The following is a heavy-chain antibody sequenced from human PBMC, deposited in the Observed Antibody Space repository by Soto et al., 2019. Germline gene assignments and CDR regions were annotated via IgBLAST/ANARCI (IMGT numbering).Heavy chain of an antibody. Sequence: PGGSLRLSCAASGSVFSSYAMNWVRQAPGKGLEWVAAITSDSATTLYAESVRGRFSISRDNSINTLYLQMSGLRPEDTAVYYCAHPRGYGVFDAVDIWGQGTMVTVS. D-gene: IGHD4-17*01. V-gene: IGHV3-23*01. CDR1: GSVFSSYA. CDR3: AHPRGYGVFDAVDI. CDR2: ITSDSATT. J-gene: IGHJ3*02.